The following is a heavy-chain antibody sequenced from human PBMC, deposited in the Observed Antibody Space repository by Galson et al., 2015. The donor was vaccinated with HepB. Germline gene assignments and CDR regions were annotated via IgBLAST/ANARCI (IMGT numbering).Heavy chain of an antibody. CDR2: ISSRSSYI. J-gene: IGHJ4*02. D-gene: IGHD4-17*01. CDR1: GFTFSSYT. Sequence: SLRLSCAASGFTFSSYTMNWVRQAPGKGLEWVSSISSRSSYIYYADSVKGRFTISRDNAKNSLFLQMNSLRAEDTAVYYCARGGNGDPFDYWGQGTLVTVSS. CDR3: ARGGNGDPFDY. V-gene: IGHV3-21*01.